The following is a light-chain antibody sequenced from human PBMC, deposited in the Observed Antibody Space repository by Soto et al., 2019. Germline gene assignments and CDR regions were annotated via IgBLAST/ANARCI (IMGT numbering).Light chain of an antibody. J-gene: IGKJ1*01. CDR2: KAS. CDR1: QSISSW. CDR3: QQYNSSPT. Sequence: DIQMTQSPSTLSASVGDRVTITCRASQSISSWLAWYQQKPGKAPKLLIYKASSFESGVPSRFSGSGSGTEFTLTISSLQPDGFATYYCQQYNSSPTFGQGTKVEIK. V-gene: IGKV1-5*03.